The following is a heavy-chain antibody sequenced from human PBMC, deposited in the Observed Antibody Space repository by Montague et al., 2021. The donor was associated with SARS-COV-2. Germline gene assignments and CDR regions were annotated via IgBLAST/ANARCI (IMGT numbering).Heavy chain of an antibody. CDR2: ISYSGSA. J-gene: IGHJ6*02. V-gene: IGHV4-59*13. Sequence: SETLSLTCTVSGGSISSYYWSWIRQHPARGQQRVGFISYSGSANYNHSLKRRVTISVDTSKTHFTLRLSSVSAADTAVYYCANFRRTQLLCGTLYYGMDVWGQGTTVTVSS. D-gene: IGHD2-2*01. CDR3: ANFRRTQLLCGTLYYGMDV. CDR1: GGSISSYY.